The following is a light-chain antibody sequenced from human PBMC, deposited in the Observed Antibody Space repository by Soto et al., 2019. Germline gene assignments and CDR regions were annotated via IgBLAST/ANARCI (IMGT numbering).Light chain of an antibody. V-gene: IGKV3-15*01. Sequence: EIVMTQSPVTLSVSPGERATLSCRASQSVSSDLAWYLQKPGQAPRLLIYRASTRATGIPARFSGSGSGTEFTLTINSLQSEDFAVYYCQQFSNWPPLTFGQGTKVEIK. CDR1: QSVSSD. CDR2: RAS. J-gene: IGKJ1*01. CDR3: QQFSNWPPLT.